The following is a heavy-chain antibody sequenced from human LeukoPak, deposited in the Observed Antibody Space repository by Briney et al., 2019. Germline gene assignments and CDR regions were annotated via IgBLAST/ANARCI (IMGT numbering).Heavy chain of an antibody. CDR3: ARVARISMIVVIPPDY. V-gene: IGHV3-30*03. CDR2: ISYDGSNK. Sequence: GGSLRLSCAASGFTFSSYGMHWVRQAPGKGLEWVAVISYDGSNKYYADSVKGRFTISRDKSKNTLYLEMNSLRAEDTAVYYCARVARISMIVVIPPDYWGQETLVTVSS. CDR1: GFTFSSYG. J-gene: IGHJ4*02. D-gene: IGHD3-22*01.